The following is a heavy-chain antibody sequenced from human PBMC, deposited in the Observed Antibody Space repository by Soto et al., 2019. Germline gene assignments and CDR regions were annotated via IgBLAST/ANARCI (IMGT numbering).Heavy chain of an antibody. CDR2: IRSKAYVGTT. Sequence: GGSLRLSCTASGFTFGDYAMSCVRQAPGKGLEWVGFIRSKAYVGTTEYAASVKGRFNISRDDSKSIDYLKMNSLKTEDTAVYYCTIRFLEYNPNYYGMEVWGQGNTVTVSS. D-gene: IGHD3-3*01. J-gene: IGHJ6*02. CDR1: GFTFGDYA. V-gene: IGHV3-49*04. CDR3: TIRFLEYNPNYYGMEV.